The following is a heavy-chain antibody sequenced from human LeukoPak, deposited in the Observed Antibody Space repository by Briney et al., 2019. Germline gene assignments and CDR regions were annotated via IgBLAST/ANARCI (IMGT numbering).Heavy chain of an antibody. CDR3: AREVLSMVRGIIPKEAWGWLDP. Sequence: SETLSLTCAVYGGSFSGYYWSWIRQPPGKGLEWIGEINHGGSTNYNPSLKSRVTISVDTSKNQFSLKLRSVTAADTAVYYCAREVLSMVRGIIPKEAWGWLDPWGQGTLVTVSS. V-gene: IGHV4-34*01. J-gene: IGHJ5*02. CDR2: INHGGST. CDR1: GGSFSGYY. D-gene: IGHD3-10*01.